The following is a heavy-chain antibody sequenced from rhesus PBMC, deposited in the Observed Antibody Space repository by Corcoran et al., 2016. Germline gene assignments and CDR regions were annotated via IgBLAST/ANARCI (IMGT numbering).Heavy chain of an antibody. V-gene: IGHV4-93*01. CDR1: CGSLSSSDW. CDR2: IYGNTGRT. CDR3: VRDYYSGSLGYFDY. Sequence: QVQLQESGPAAVKPSETLSLAFGVLCGSLSSSDWRTWIRQSPGKGLEWIGSIYGNTGRTTYSPSLKSRVTISKDTSKNQFSLRLSSVTAADTAIYYCVRDYYSGSLGYFDYWGQGVLVTVSA. D-gene: IGHD3-16*01. J-gene: IGHJ4*01.